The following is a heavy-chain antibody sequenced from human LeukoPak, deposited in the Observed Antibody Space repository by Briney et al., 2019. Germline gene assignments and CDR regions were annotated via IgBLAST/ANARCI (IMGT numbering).Heavy chain of an antibody. V-gene: IGHV4-59*01. CDR3: ARSRPWGLVGYYMDV. J-gene: IGHJ6*03. CDR1: GGSISSYY. D-gene: IGHD3-16*01. CDR2: IYYSGST. Sequence: SETLSLTCTVSGGSISSYYWSWIWQPPGKGLEWIGYIYYSGSTNYYPSLKSRVTISVDTSKNQFSLKLSSVTAADTAVYYCARSRPWGLVGYYMDVWGKGTTVTISS.